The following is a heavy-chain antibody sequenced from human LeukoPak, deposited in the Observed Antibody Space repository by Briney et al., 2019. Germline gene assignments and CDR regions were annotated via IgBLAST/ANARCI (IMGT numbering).Heavy chain of an antibody. CDR3: ARHPYSGNYYTWDY. CDR2: IYPGDSDT. D-gene: IGHD1-26*01. CDR1: GYSITSYW. V-gene: IGHV5-51*01. J-gene: IGHJ4*02. Sequence: GESMKISSKGFGYSITSYWIGWVRQMPGRRVERMGIIYPGDSDTRYSPSFQGQVTISADKSISTAYLQWSSLKASDTAMYYCARHPYSGNYYTWDYWGQGTLVTVSS.